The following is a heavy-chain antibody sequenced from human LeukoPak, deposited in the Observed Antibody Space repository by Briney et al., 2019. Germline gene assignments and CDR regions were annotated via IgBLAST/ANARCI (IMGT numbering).Heavy chain of an antibody. D-gene: IGHD3-9*01. CDR2: INHSGST. J-gene: IGHJ4*02. CDR3: QGGDGIRYFDWPPGACDY. Sequence: SETLSLTCTVSGGSISSSSYYWGWIRQPPGKGLEWIGEINHSGSTNYNPSLKSRVTISVDTSKNQFSLKLSSVTAADTAVYFCQGGDGIRYFDWPPGACDYWGQGTLVTVSS. CDR1: GGSISSSSYY. V-gene: IGHV4-39*07.